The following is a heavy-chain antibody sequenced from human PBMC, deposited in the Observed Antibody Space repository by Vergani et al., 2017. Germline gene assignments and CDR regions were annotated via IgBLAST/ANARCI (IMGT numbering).Heavy chain of an antibody. CDR2: IIPIFGTA. CDR1: GGTFSSYA. V-gene: IGHV1-69*18. D-gene: IGHD5-12*01. J-gene: IGHJ4*02. Sequence: QVQLVQSGAEVKKPGSSVKVSCKASGGTFSSYAISWVRQAPGQGLEWMGRIIPIFGTANYAQKFQGRVTITADESTSTAYMELSSLRSEDTAVYYCAGEDIVATILGYYFDYWGQGTLVTVSS. CDR3: AGEDIVATILGYYFDY.